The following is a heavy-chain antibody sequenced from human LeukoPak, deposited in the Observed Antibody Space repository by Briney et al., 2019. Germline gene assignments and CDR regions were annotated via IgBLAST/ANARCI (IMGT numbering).Heavy chain of an antibody. CDR3: ARDRCGSSSCYFHP. J-gene: IGHJ5*02. CDR2: IFYSGST. D-gene: IGHD2-2*01. CDR1: GGSISSSY. V-gene: IGHV4-59*01. Sequence: SETLSLTCTVSGGSISSSYWSWIRQPPGKGLEWIGYIFYSGSTNYNPSLKSRATISVDMSKNQFSLKLNSVTAADTAVYYCARDRCGSSSCYFHPWGQGTLVTVSS.